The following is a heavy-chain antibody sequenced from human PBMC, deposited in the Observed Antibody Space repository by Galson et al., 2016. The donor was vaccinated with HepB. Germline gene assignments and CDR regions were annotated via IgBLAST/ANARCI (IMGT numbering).Heavy chain of an antibody. D-gene: IGHD2-21*02. CDR2: IAASGNT. CDR3: AGEILGDGGAVDV. Sequence: SLRLSCAASGFTFRDYDMHWVRQGPGKGLEWVSAIAASGNTYYVESVKGRFIVSRENGKNSLFLQMNNLRVGDSAVYSCAGEILGDGGAVDVWGQGTLVTVSS. CDR1: GFTFRDYD. J-gene: IGHJ3*01. V-gene: IGHV3-13*01.